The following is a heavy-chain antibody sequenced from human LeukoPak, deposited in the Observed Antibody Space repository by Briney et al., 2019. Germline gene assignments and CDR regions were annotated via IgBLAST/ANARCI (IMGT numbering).Heavy chain of an antibody. V-gene: IGHV3-21*01. CDR1: GFTFSSYW. CDR2: ISSSSSYI. D-gene: IGHD4-11*01. Sequence: GGSLRLSCAASGFTFSSYWMSWVRQAPGKGLEWVSSISSSSSYIYYADSVKGRFTISRDNAKNSLYLQMNSLRAEDTAVYYCAREDYNAFDIWGQGTMVTVSS. CDR3: AREDYNAFDI. J-gene: IGHJ3*02.